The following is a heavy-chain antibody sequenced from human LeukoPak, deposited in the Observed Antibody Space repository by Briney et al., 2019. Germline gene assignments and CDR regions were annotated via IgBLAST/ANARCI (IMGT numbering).Heavy chain of an antibody. J-gene: IGHJ4*02. CDR3: AKTRPLDSSSWSHGDY. Sequence: GGSLRLSCLTSGFTLSTNAMSWVRQAPGKGLEWIAGISGSGASTYYADSVKGRSTISRDDSKNTLYLQMNSLRAEDTAVYYCAKTRPLDSSSWSHGDYWGQGTLVTVSS. D-gene: IGHD6-13*01. V-gene: IGHV3-23*01. CDR1: GFTLSTNA. CDR2: ISGSGAST.